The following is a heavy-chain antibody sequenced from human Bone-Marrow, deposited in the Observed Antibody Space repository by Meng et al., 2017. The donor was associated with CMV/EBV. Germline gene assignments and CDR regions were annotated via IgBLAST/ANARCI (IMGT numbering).Heavy chain of an antibody. V-gene: IGHV3-20*04. Sequence: GESLKISCAASGFTFSSYGMHWVRQAPGKGLEWVSGINWNGGSTGYADSVKGRFTISRDNAKNSLYLQMNILRAEDTALYYCAKVAGGNSVGGFDYWGQGTLVTVSS. CDR3: AKVAGGNSVGGFDY. CDR1: GFTFSSYG. J-gene: IGHJ4*02. D-gene: IGHD4-23*01. CDR2: INWNGGST.